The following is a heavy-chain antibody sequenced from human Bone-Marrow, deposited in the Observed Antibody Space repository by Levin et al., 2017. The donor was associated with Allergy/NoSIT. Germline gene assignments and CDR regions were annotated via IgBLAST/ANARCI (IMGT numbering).Heavy chain of an antibody. Sequence: PSETLSLTCNVSGGSMTNYYWSWIRQPAGKGLEWIGRVYFSGSTNYDPSLKSRLTISLDTSKNQLSLRLTSVTAADTAIYYCARAGLIGSTPLLDFWGQGTLVTVSS. CDR1: GGSMTNYY. D-gene: IGHD2/OR15-2a*01. J-gene: IGHJ4*02. CDR3: ARAGLIGSTPLLDF. CDR2: VYFSGST. V-gene: IGHV4-4*07.